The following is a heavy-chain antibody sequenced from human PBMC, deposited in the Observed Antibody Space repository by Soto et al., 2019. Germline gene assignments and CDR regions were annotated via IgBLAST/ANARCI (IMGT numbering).Heavy chain of an antibody. Sequence: QMHLQESGPGLFKPAETLSLTCTVSGYSISTSNHYWGWFRQPPGKVLEWIGSIYYRVSTNSQPSLSRRVTTSFDTSKNQFHMMLTSVNSADTAVYFCARNADSVLVSYFDYWGQGTLVSVSA. CDR1: GYSISTSNHY. D-gene: IGHD2-15*01. V-gene: IGHV4-39*01. CDR2: IYYRVST. CDR3: ARNADSVLVSYFDY. J-gene: IGHJ4*02.